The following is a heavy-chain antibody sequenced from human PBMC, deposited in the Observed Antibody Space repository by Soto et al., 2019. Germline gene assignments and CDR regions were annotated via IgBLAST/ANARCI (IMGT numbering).Heavy chain of an antibody. CDR3: ARLVASETGYGMDV. V-gene: IGHV3-21*06. CDR2: ITGSSSYI. Sequence: DVQLVESGGGLVKPGGSLRLSCAASGFIFSSHNMNWVRQAPGKGLEWVSSITGSSSYIFYADSVTGRFTISRDNAKNTVYLQVNSLRAEDTGVYYCARLVASETGYGMDVWGQGTTVTVSS. CDR1: GFIFSSHN. J-gene: IGHJ6*02. D-gene: IGHD3-9*01.